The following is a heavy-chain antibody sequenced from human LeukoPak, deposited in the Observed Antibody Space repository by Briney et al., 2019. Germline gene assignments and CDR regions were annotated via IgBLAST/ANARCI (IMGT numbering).Heavy chain of an antibody. Sequence: ASVKVSCKASGYTFTGYYMHWVRQAPGQGLEWMGWINPNSGGTNYAQKFQGRVTMTRDTSISTAYMELSSLRSEDTAVYYCARSGYYGSGSHTTPTQNHDYWGQGTLVTVSS. CDR1: GYTFTGYY. CDR3: ARSGYYGSGSHTTPTQNHDY. V-gene: IGHV1-2*02. CDR2: INPNSGGT. J-gene: IGHJ4*02. D-gene: IGHD3-10*01.